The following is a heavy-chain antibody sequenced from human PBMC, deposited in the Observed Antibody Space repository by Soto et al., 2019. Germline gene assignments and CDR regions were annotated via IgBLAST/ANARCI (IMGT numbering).Heavy chain of an antibody. J-gene: IGHJ5*02. Sequence: PSETLSLTCAVSGGSISSSNWWSWVRQPPGKGLEWIGVIYHSGSTNYNPSLKSRVTISVDKSKNQFSLKLSSVTAADTAVYYCARQWELLRDWFDPWGQGTLVTVSS. CDR2: IYHSGST. CDR3: ARQWELLRDWFDP. CDR1: GGSISSSNW. V-gene: IGHV4-4*02. D-gene: IGHD1-26*01.